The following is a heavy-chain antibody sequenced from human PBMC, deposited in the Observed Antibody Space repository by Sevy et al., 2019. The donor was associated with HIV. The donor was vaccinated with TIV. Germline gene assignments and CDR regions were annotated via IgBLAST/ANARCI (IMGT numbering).Heavy chain of an antibody. CDR3: AKGGQITMIVVVIDFDY. CDR1: GFTFSSYA. J-gene: IGHJ4*02. D-gene: IGHD3-22*01. V-gene: IGHV3-23*01. CDR2: ISGSGGST. Sequence: GGSLRLSCAASGFTFSSYAMSWVRQAPVKGLEWVSAISGSGGSTYYADSVKGRFTISRDNSKNTLYLQMNSLRAEDTAVYYCAKGGQITMIVVVIDFDYWGQGTLVTVSS.